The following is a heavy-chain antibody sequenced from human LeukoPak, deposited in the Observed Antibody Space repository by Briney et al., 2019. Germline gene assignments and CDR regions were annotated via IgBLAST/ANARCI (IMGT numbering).Heavy chain of an antibody. CDR1: GGSISSYY. V-gene: IGHV4-59*01. CDR2: IYYSGST. J-gene: IGHJ5*02. Sequence: SETLSLTCTVSGGSISSYYWSWIRQPPGKGLEWIGYIYYSGSTNYNPSLKSRVTISVDRSKNQFSLKLSSVTAADTAVYYCARAGAWQIDPWGQGTLVSVSS. D-gene: IGHD3-10*01. CDR3: ARAGAWQIDP.